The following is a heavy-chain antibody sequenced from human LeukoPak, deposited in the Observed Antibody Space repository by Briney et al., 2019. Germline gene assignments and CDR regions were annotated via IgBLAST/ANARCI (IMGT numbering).Heavy chain of an antibody. Sequence: PETLSLTCTVSGGSISSYYWSWIRQPPGKGLEWIGYIYYSGSTNYNPSLKSRVTISVDTSKNQFSLKLSSVTAADTAVYYCARVDYVWGSYRPYYFDYWGQGTLVTVSS. J-gene: IGHJ4*02. V-gene: IGHV4-59*12. CDR1: GGSISSYY. D-gene: IGHD3-16*02. CDR2: IYYSGST. CDR3: ARVDYVWGSYRPYYFDY.